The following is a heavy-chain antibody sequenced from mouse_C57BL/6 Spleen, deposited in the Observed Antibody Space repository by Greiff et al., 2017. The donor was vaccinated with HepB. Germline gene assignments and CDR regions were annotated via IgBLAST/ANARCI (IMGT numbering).Heavy chain of an antibody. CDR1: GFTFSSYA. V-gene: IGHV5-9-1*02. CDR2: ISSGGDYI. CDR3: TRDVDGLWYFDV. D-gene: IGHD1-1*01. Sequence: EVKLVESGEGLVKPGGSLKLSCAASGFTFSSYAMSWVRQTPEKRLEWVAYISSGGDYIYYADTVKGRFTISRDNARNTLYLQMSSLKSEDTAMFCWTRDVDGLWYFDVWGKGTTVTGSS. J-gene: IGHJ1*03.